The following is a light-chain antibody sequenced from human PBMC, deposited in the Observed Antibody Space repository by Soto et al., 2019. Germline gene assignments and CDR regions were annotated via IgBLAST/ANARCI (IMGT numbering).Light chain of an antibody. CDR1: QSVDTNY. J-gene: IGKJ2*01. Sequence: EIVLTQSPDTLSLSPGERATLSCRASQSVDTNYLAWYQQKPGQPPRLLIYGASSRATGIPDRFSGSGSGTDFTLTISRLEPEDFAVYYCQQRSYWPGTFGQGTKLEIK. CDR3: QQRSYWPGT. CDR2: GAS. V-gene: IGKV3D-20*02.